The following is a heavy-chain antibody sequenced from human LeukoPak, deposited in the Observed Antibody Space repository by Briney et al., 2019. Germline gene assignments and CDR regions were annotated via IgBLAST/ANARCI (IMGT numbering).Heavy chain of an antibody. D-gene: IGHD4-17*01. J-gene: IGHJ4*02. CDR1: GYSISSGYY. CDR3: ARERAYDYGDYAGQPDY. V-gene: IGHV4-38-2*02. Sequence: SETLSLTCTVSGYSISSGYYWGWIRQPPGKGLEWIGSIYHSGSTYYNPSLESRVTISVDTSKNQFSLKLSSVTAADTAVYYCARERAYDYGDYAGQPDYWGQGTLVTVSS. CDR2: IYHSGST.